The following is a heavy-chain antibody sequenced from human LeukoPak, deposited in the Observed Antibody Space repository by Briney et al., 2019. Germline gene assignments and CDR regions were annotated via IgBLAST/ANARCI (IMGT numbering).Heavy chain of an antibody. D-gene: IGHD3-10*01. CDR1: GFTFSSYG. J-gene: IGHJ4*02. V-gene: IGHV3-30*18. CDR3: AKDQGDSYYYGSGSYHGPDY. CDR2: ISYDGSNK. Sequence: GGSLRLSCAASGFTFSSYGMHWVRPAPGKGLEWVAVISYDGSNKYYADSVKGRFTISRDNSKNTLYLQMNSLRAEDTAVYYCAKDQGDSYYYGSGSYHGPDYWGQGTLVTVSS.